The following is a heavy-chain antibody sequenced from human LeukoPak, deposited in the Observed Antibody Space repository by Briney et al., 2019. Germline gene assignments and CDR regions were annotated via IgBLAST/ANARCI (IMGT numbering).Heavy chain of an antibody. CDR3: ARASNSPFDY. D-gene: IGHD2-21*01. CDR1: EFTFSNYE. V-gene: IGHV3-48*03. Sequence: PGGSLRLSCAASEFTFSNYEMSWVRQTPRKGLEWVSHIYTDNNIKEADAVKGRFTISRDNAKNSLYLQMNSLRAEDTAIYYCARASNSPFDYWGQGTLVTVSS. CDR2: IYTDNNI. J-gene: IGHJ4*02.